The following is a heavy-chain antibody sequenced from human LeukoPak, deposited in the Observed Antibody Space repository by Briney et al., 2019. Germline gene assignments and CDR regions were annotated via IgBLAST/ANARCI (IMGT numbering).Heavy chain of an antibody. V-gene: IGHV4-39*01. CDR2: VYYSGST. CDR1: GFTFSSYG. CDR3: ARHYPGPDAFDM. J-gene: IGHJ3*02. Sequence: GSLRLSCAASGFTFSSYGMSWIRQPPGQGLEWIGSVYYSGSTYYNPSLKSRVTISVDTSKNQFSLKLSSVTAADTAVYYCARHYPGPDAFDMWGQGTMVTVSS. D-gene: IGHD3-10*01.